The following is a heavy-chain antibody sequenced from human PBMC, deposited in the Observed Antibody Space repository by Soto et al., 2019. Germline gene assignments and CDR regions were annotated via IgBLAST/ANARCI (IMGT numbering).Heavy chain of an antibody. D-gene: IGHD5-18*01. V-gene: IGHV5-51*01. CDR2: IYPGDSYT. CDR3: AGRKYTYRRPPGFDY. J-gene: IGHJ4*02. Sequence: PGESLKISCQGPEYLFSTYWIGWVRQMPGKGLEWMGIIYPGDSYTTYSPSFQGQVTISADKSISTAYLQWSSLKASDTAMYYCAGRKYTYRRPPGFDYWGQGTLVTVSS. CDR1: EYLFSTYW.